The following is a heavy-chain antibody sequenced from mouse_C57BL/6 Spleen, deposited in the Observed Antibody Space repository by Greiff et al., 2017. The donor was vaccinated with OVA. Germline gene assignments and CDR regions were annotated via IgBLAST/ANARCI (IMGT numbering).Heavy chain of an antibody. D-gene: IGHD1-1*01. CDR2: ISYSGST. Sequence: EVHLVESGPGMVKPSQSLSLTCTVTGYSITSGYDWHWIRHFPGNKLEWMGYISYSGSTNYNPSLKSRISITHDTSKNHFFLKLNSVTTEDTATYYCARAYYGGWFAYWGQGTLVTVSA. J-gene: IGHJ3*01. CDR3: ARAYYGGWFAY. V-gene: IGHV3-1*01. CDR1: GYSITSGYD.